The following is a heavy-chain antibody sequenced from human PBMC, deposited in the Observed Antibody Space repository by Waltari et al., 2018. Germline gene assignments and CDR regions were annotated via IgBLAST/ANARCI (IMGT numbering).Heavy chain of an antibody. CDR3: ARGGGRRDAFDI. J-gene: IGHJ3*02. CDR2: INSDGSST. V-gene: IGHV3-74*02. CDR1: GFTFSSYW. Sequence: VQLLESGGGLVQSGGSLRLSCAASGFTFSSYWMHWVRQAPGKGLVWVSRINSDGSSTSYADSVKGRFTISRDNAKNTLYLQMNSLRAEDTAVYYCARGGGRRDAFDIWGQGTMVTVSS. D-gene: IGHD3-16*01.